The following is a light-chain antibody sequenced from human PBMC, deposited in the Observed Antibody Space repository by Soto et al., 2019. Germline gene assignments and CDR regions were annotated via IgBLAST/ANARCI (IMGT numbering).Light chain of an antibody. J-gene: IGKJ1*01. CDR2: DAS. CDR3: QQYNTFSKT. V-gene: IGKV1-5*01. Sequence: NQVTNSPSTLSVPVGACVHISDRASQSISTWLAWYQQKPGKAPNILISDASSLQSGVPSRFSGSGSGTEFTLTISSLQPDDFATYYCQQYNTFSKTFGQGTKVDIK. CDR1: QSISTW.